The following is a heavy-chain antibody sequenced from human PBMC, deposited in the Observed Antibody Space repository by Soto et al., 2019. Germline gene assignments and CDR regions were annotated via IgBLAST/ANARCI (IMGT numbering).Heavy chain of an antibody. Sequence: PSETLSLTCTVSGGSISSYYWSWIRQPPRKGLEWIGYIYYSGSTNYNPSLKSRVTISVDTSKNQFSLKLSSVTAADTAVYYCARTTGYSSSAAYYYYYGMDVWGQGTTVTVSS. J-gene: IGHJ6*02. CDR3: ARTTGYSSSAAYYYYYGMDV. CDR1: GGSISSYY. V-gene: IGHV4-59*01. CDR2: IYYSGST. D-gene: IGHD6-6*01.